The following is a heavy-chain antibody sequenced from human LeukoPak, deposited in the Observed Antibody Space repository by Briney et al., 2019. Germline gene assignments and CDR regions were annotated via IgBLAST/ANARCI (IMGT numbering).Heavy chain of an antibody. CDR1: GFTFSSYW. Sequence: PGGSLRLSCAASGFTFSSYWMHWERQAPGKGRVWVSRINRDGSSTRHADSVKDRFTISRDNAKNTLYLQMNSLRAEDTAVYYCASSDYGDYGEYYFDYWGQGTLVTVSS. D-gene: IGHD4-17*01. V-gene: IGHV3-74*01. J-gene: IGHJ4*02. CDR3: ASSDYGDYGEYYFDY. CDR2: INRDGSST.